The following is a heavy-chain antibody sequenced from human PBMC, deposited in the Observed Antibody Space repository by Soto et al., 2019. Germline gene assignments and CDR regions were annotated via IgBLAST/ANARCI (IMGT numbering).Heavy chain of an antibody. CDR1: GFTFTDYA. V-gene: IGHV3-23*01. J-gene: IGHJ4*02. CDR3: ARGSSGYISSWYYFDY. Sequence: LRLSCAASGFTFTDYALSWVRQAPGKGLEWVATISGIGGSTYLADSVKGRLSISRDNSKNTVSLLMNSLRAEDTAVYFCARGSSGYISSWYYFDYWGQGTLVTVSS. D-gene: IGHD6-13*01. CDR2: ISGIGGST.